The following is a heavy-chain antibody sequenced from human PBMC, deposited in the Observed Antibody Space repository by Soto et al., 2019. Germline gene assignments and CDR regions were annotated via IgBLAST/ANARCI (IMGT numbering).Heavy chain of an antibody. V-gene: IGHV3-20*01. CDR2: INWNGGST. J-gene: IGHJ3*02. CDR1: GFTFDDYG. Sequence: GGSLRLSCAASGFTFDDYGMSWVRQAPGKGLEWVSGINWNGGSTGYADSVKGRFTISRDNAKNSLYLQMNSLRAEDTALYHCARSQVQSAKDAFDIWGQGTMVTVSS. CDR3: ARSQVQSAKDAFDI.